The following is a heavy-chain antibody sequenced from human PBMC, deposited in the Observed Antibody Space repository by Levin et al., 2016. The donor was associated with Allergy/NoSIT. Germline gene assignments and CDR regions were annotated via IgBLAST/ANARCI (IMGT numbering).Heavy chain of an antibody. CDR2: IRSKAYGGTT. V-gene: IGHV3-49*03. D-gene: IGHD3-22*01. CDR1: GFTFSDYA. CDR3: SRDASYYYDSSGAFDI. J-gene: IGHJ3*02. Sequence: GGSLRLSCTASGFTFSDYAITWFRQAPGKGLEWVGFIRSKAYGGTTDYAASVKGRFIISRDDSRSIAYLYMNSLKTEDTAVYYCSRDASYYYDSSGAFDIWGQGKVVTVSS.